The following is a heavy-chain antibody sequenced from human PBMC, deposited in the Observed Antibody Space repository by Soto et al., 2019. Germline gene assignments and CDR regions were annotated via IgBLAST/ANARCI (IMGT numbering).Heavy chain of an antibody. J-gene: IGHJ4*02. V-gene: IGHV4-30-2*01. CDR1: GDSITTDGYS. CDR3: GSDAWERNFDF. Sequence: TLSLTCNVSGDSITTDGYSWSWIRQPPGKALEWIGYIYHTGTAYYNPSLKSRVTLSVDRSKNQFSLSLSSMPAADTAVYYCGSDAWERNFDFWGKGNLVTVSS. CDR2: IYHTGTA. D-gene: IGHD1-26*01.